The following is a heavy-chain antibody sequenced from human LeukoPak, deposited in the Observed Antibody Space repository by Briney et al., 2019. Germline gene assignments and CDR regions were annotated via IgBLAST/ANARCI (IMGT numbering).Heavy chain of an antibody. V-gene: IGHV1-8*03. D-gene: IGHD5-18*01. CDR3: ARSKAKVAFDI. Sequence: ASVKVSCKASGYTFTSYDINWVRQATGRGLEWMGWMNPNSGNTGYAQKFQGRVTITRNTSISTAYMELSSLRSEDTAVYYCARSKAKVAFDIWGQGTMVTVSS. CDR1: GYTFTSYD. CDR2: MNPNSGNT. J-gene: IGHJ3*02.